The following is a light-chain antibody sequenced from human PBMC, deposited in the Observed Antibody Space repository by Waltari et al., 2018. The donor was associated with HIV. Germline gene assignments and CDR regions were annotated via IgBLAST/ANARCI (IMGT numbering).Light chain of an antibody. CDR3: QQYYGTPLT. CDR1: RTLLYNGDNKNY. V-gene: IGKV4-1*01. J-gene: IGKJ4*01. CDR2: WAS. Sequence: DIVVTQSPDSLAVSLGEKATIQCRSSRTLLYNGDNKNYLSWYQKEQGQPPKLLISWASVREAGVPDRFTGGGSGTDFTLNINNLQAEDVAVYYCQQYYGTPLTFGGGTKIEIK.